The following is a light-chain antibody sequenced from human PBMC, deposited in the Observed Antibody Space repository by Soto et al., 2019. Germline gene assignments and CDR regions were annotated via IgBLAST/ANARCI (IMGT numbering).Light chain of an antibody. Sequence: QSVLTQPPSASGTPGQRVTISCSGSSSNIGSNTVNWYQQLPGTAPKLLIYSNNQRPSGVPDRFSGSKSGTSASLVISGLQSEDEADYYCAAWDDNLNGPVFGGGTKLTVL. CDR2: SNN. V-gene: IGLV1-44*01. J-gene: IGLJ2*01. CDR3: AAWDDNLNGPV. CDR1: SSNIGSNT.